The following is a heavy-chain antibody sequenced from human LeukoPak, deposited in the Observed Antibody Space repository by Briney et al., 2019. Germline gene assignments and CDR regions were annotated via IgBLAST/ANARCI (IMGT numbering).Heavy chain of an antibody. J-gene: IGHJ6*03. V-gene: IGHV4-39*01. Sequence: SETLSLTCTVSGGSISSSGYYWGWIRQPPGKGLEWIASIYYSGSTYYNPSLKSRVTISVDTSKNQLSLKLSSLTAADTAVYYCARGRNYDFWSGLTGYYMDVWGKGTTVTVSS. CDR3: ARGRNYDFWSGLTGYYMDV. D-gene: IGHD3-3*01. CDR2: IYYSGST. CDR1: GGSISSSGYY.